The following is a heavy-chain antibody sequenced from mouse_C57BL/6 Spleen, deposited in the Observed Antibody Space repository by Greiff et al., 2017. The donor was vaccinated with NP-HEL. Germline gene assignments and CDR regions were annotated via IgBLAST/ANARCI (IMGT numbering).Heavy chain of an antibody. CDR1: GYTFTSYW. Sequence: QVQLQQPGAELVKPGASVKLSCKASGYTFTSYWMHWVKQRPGQGLEWIGMIHPNSGSTNYNEKFKSKATLTVDKSSSTAYMQLSSLTSEDSAVYYSARRGDYYGSSYYFDYWGQGTTLTVSS. D-gene: IGHD1-1*01. V-gene: IGHV1-64*01. CDR2: IHPNSGST. CDR3: ARRGDYYGSSYYFDY. J-gene: IGHJ2*01.